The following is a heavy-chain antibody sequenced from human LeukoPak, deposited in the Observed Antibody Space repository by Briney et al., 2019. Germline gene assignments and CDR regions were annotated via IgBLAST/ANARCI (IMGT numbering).Heavy chain of an antibody. D-gene: IGHD6-19*01. CDR2: IRSKANSYAT. J-gene: IGHJ4*02. CDR1: GFTFSGSA. V-gene: IGHV3-73*01. Sequence: GGSLKLSCAASGFTFSGSAVHWVRQASGKGLEWVGRIRSKANSYATAYAASVKGRFTISRDDSKNTAYLQMNSLKTEDTAVYYCTTPPVGEWLVNYWGQGNLVTVSS. CDR3: TTPPVGEWLVNY.